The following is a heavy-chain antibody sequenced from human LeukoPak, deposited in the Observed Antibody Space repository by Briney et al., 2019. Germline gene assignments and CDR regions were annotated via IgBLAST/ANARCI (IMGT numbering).Heavy chain of an antibody. D-gene: IGHD3-16*01. CDR3: ARVAGATQSLPDY. J-gene: IGHJ4*02. CDR2: ISSKSGYI. CDR1: GFTFSDYT. Sequence: PGGSLTLSCAASGFTFSDYTMNWVRQAPGKGLEWVSSISSKSGYIYYADSVKGRFTISRDNAKNSLYLQMNSLRAGDTAAYYCARVAGATQSLPDYWGQGILVSVSS. V-gene: IGHV3-21*01.